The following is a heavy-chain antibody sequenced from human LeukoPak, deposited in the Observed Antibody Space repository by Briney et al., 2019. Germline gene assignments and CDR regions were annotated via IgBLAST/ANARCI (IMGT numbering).Heavy chain of an antibody. V-gene: IGHV3-30*02. D-gene: IGHD2-15*01. CDR3: AKDGGSDPDSFDI. Sequence: GGSLRLSCAAAGFTLKTHVMHPVRQAPGKGAGWVAFIRYDGSNKNYADSVKGRFTISRDNTKNSLYLQMNSLRAEDTAVYYCAKDGGSDPDSFDIWGQGTMVTVSS. CDR2: IRYDGSNK. CDR1: GFTLKTHV. J-gene: IGHJ3*02.